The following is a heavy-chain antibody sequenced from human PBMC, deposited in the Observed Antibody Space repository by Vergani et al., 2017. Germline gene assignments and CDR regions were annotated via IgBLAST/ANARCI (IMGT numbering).Heavy chain of an antibody. CDR2: ISYDGSNK. V-gene: IGHV3-30*04. J-gene: IGHJ4*02. Sequence: QVQLVESGGGVVQPGRSLRLSCAASGFTFSSYAMHWVRQAPGKGLEWVAVISYDGSNKYYADSVKGRFTISRDNSKSTLYLQMNSLRAEDTAVYYCARGRIQLWYLLFDYWGQGTLVTVSS. D-gene: IGHD5-18*01. CDR3: ARGRIQLWYLLFDY. CDR1: GFTFSSYA.